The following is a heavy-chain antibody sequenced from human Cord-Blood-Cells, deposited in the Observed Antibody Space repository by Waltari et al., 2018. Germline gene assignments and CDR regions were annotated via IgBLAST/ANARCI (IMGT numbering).Heavy chain of an antibody. CDR1: GYTFTGYY. J-gene: IGHJ3*02. CDR3: ASAIAAAGTLHDAFDI. V-gene: IGHV1-2*04. Sequence: GAEVKKPGASVKVSCKASGYTFTGYYMHWVRQAPGQGLEWMGWINPNSGGTNYAQKFQGWVTMTRDTSISTAYMELSRLRSDDTAVYYCASAIAAAGTLHDAFDIWGQGTMVTVSS. D-gene: IGHD6-13*01. CDR2: INPNSGGT.